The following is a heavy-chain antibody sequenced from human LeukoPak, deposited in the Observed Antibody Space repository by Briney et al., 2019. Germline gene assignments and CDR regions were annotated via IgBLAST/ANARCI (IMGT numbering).Heavy chain of an antibody. CDR3: AREPEYSSPAVDY. CDR1: GFTFSSYS. D-gene: IGHD6-6*01. Sequence: PGGSLRLSCAASGFTFSSYSMNWVRQAPGKGLEWVSSINSNSSYIYYTDSLKGRFTISRDNAKNSLYLQMNSLRAEDTAVYYCAREPEYSSPAVDYWGQGTLVTVSS. CDR2: INSNSSYI. J-gene: IGHJ4*02. V-gene: IGHV3-21*01.